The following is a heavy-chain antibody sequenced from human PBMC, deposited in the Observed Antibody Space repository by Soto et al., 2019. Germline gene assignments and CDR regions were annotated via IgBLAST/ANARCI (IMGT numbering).Heavy chain of an antibody. Sequence: GGSLRLSCGASGFTFSSYAMHWVRQTPGNGLEWVSVIGGRGGSIYYADSVKGRFTISRDNSKSTLYLQMNSLRPEDTAVYYCAEVPGGSGSWYYFDSWGQGTLVTVSS. CDR1: GFTFSSYA. J-gene: IGHJ4*02. V-gene: IGHV3-23*01. CDR3: AEVPGGSGSWYYFDS. CDR2: IGGRGGSI. D-gene: IGHD3-10*01.